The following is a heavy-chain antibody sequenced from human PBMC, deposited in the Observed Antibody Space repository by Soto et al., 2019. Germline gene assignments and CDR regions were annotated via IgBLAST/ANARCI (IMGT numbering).Heavy chain of an antibody. V-gene: IGHV4-59*12. D-gene: IGHD4-17*01. CDR1: GGSISSFY. J-gene: IGHJ6*02. CDR2: IYYSGST. CDR3: ARLYGGNSGMDV. Sequence: SETLSLTCTVSGGSISSFYWSWIRQPPGKGLEWIGYIYYSGSTNYNPSLKSRVTISVDKSISTAYLQWSSLKASDTAMYYCARLYGGNSGMDVWGQGTTVTVSS.